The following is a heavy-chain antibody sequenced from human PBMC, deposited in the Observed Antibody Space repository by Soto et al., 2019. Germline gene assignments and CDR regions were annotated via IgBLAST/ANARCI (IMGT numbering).Heavy chain of an antibody. Sequence: QITLKESGPTLVKPTQTLTLTCTFSGFSLSTNGVGGGWIRQPPGKALEWLALIYWDDSKHYSPSLNSRLTITKDTSRNLVVLTMTNMDPVDTATYYCAKKGGGDYILGYWGQGTLVTVSS. J-gene: IGHJ4*02. CDR2: IYWDDSK. CDR3: AKKGGGDYILGY. CDR1: GFSLSTNGVG. V-gene: IGHV2-5*02. D-gene: IGHD4-17*01.